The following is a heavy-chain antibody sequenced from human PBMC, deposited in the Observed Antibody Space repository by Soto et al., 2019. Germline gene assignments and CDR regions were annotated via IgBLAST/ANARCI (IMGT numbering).Heavy chain of an antibody. V-gene: IGHV3-7*05. CDR2: IKQDGSEK. D-gene: IGHD3-9*01. CDR3: ARAPSLRYFDWLTASFDY. CDR1: GCTFSSYW. J-gene: IGHJ4*02. Sequence: PGGSLRLSCAASGCTFSSYWVSWVRQAPGKGLEWVANIKQDGSEKYYVDSVKGRFTISRDNAKNSLYLQMNSPRAEDTAVYYCARAPSLRYFDWLTASFDYWGQGTLVTVSS.